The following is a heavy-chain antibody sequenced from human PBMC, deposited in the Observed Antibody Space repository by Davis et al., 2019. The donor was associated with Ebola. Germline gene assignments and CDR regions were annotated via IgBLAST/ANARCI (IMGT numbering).Heavy chain of an antibody. CDR3: ARAGEAEYSSTKGYFGMDV. CDR1: GFTLSTYG. V-gene: IGHV3-30*03. D-gene: IGHD6-6*01. J-gene: IGHJ6*04. CDR2: ISYDGITK. Sequence: PGGSLRLSCAASGFTLSTYGIHWVRQAPGKGLEWVALISYDGITKYYADSVKGRFTISRDSSKTTVSLQMNSLRAGDTAVYYCARAGEAEYSSTKGYFGMDVWGKGTTVTVSS.